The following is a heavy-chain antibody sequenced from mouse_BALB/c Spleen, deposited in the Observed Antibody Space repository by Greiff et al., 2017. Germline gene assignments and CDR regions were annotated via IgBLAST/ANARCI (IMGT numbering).Heavy chain of an antibody. D-gene: IGHD1-1*01. CDR3: ARQRGSLYFDY. V-gene: IGHV5-12-2*01. CDR1: GFTFSSYT. Sequence: LMESGGGLVQPGGSLKLSCAASGFTFSSYTMSWVRQTPEKRLEWVAYISNGGGSTYYPDTVKGRFTISRDNAKNTLYLQMSSLKSEDTAMYYCARQRGSLYFDYWGQGTTLTVSS. CDR2: ISNGGGST. J-gene: IGHJ2*01.